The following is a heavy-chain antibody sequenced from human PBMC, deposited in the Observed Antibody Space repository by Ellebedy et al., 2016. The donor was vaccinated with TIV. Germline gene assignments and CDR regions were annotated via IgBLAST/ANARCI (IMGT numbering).Heavy chain of an antibody. D-gene: IGHD3-22*01. CDR3: AKGRGGGSDSSAPRYYFDY. V-gene: IGHV3-23*01. CDR1: GFTFSSFA. CDR2: ISHSGSRT. J-gene: IGHJ4*02. Sequence: GESLKISCVASGFTFSSFAMTWVRQAPGKGLEWVSTISHSGSRTYYTDYVEGRFTISRDTSKKTLYLQMNSLRAEDTAIYYCAKGRGGGSDSSAPRYYFDYWGLGTLVTVSS.